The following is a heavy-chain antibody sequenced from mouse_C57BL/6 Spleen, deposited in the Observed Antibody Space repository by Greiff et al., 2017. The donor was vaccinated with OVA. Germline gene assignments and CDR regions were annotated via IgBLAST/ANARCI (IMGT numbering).Heavy chain of an antibody. Sequence: VQLQQSGAELVRPGASVTLSCKASGYTFTDYEMHWVKQTPVHGLEWIGAIDPETGGTAYNQKFKGKAILTADKSSSTAYMELRSLTSEDSAVYYCTSGTPCADWGQGTLVTVSA. V-gene: IGHV1-15*01. D-gene: IGHD3-3*01. CDR3: TSGTPCAD. CDR1: GYTFTDYE. J-gene: IGHJ3*01. CDR2: IDPETGGT.